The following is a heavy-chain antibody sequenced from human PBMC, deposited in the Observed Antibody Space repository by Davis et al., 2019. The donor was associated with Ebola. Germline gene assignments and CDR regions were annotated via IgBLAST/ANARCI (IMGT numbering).Heavy chain of an antibody. V-gene: IGHV3-74*01. Sequence: PGGSLRLSCAASGFTFSNSWMHWVRQAPGKGLVWVSRINSDGSDTTYADSVKGRFTISRDNAKNSLYLQMNSLRAEDTAVYYCAIGMASRAPTSGTDYWGQGTLVTVSS. J-gene: IGHJ4*02. CDR1: GFTFSNSW. CDR2: INSDGSDT. D-gene: IGHD5-24*01. CDR3: AIGMASRAPTSGTDY.